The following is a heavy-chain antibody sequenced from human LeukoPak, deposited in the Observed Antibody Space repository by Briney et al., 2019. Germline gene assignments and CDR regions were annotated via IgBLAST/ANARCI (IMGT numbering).Heavy chain of an antibody. CDR1: GFTVSSNY. CDR2: IYSGGST. V-gene: IGHV3-53*01. Sequence: GGSLRLSCAASGFTVSSNYMSWVRQAPGKGLEWVSVIYSGGSTYYADSVKGRFTISRDNSKNTLYLQMNSLRAEDTAVYYCAKDRQQLDLIDYWGQGTLVTVSS. J-gene: IGHJ4*02. CDR3: AKDRQQLDLIDY. D-gene: IGHD6-13*01.